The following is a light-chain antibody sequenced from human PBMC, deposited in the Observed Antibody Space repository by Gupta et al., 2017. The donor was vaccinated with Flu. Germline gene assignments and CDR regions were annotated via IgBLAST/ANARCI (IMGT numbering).Light chain of an antibody. CDR1: ALPNQY. V-gene: IGLV3-25*03. CDR3: QSADSTSTYYV. J-gene: IGLJ1*01. Sequence: GQTARITCSGDALPNQYAYWFQQKPGQAPTLLIFKDTERPSGVPERFSGSTSGSTVTLTISGVQAEDEADYYCQSADSTSTYYVFGSGTTVTVL. CDR2: KDT.